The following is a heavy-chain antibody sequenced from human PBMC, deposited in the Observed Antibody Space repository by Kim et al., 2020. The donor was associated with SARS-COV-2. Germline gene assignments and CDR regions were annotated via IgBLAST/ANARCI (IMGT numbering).Heavy chain of an antibody. CDR2: DK. Sequence: DKYNGVVAKGRFSISRDNAKNSVSLQLSSLGAEDTAVYYCARFGVEAGLDFWAQGTLVTVSS. D-gene: IGHD2-8*01. J-gene: IGHJ4*02. V-gene: IGHV3-7*01. CDR3: ARFGVEAGLDF.